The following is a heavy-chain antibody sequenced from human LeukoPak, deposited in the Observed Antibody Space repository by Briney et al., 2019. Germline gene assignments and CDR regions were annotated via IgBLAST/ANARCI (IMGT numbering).Heavy chain of an antibody. Sequence: SETLSLTCAVYGGSFSGYYWSWIRQPPGKGLEWIGEINHSGSTNYNPSLKSRVTISVDTSKNQFSLKLSSVTAADTAPYYCARESNYHGSGTGWFDPWGQGTLVTVSS. CDR3: ARESNYHGSGTGWFDP. V-gene: IGHV4-34*01. CDR1: GGSFSGYY. CDR2: INHSGST. J-gene: IGHJ5*02. D-gene: IGHD3-10*01.